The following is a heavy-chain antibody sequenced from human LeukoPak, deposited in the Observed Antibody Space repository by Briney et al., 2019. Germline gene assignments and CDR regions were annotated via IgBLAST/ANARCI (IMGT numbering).Heavy chain of an antibody. CDR3: ARGLGFHSNY. D-gene: IGHD2-15*01. J-gene: IGHJ4*02. Sequence: ASVKVSCKASGGTFSSYAISWVRQAPGQGLEWMGWINPNSGGTNYAQKFQGRVTMTRDTSISTAYMELSRLRSDDTAVYYCARGLGFHSNYWGQGTLVTVSS. V-gene: IGHV1-2*02. CDR1: GGTFSSYA. CDR2: INPNSGGT.